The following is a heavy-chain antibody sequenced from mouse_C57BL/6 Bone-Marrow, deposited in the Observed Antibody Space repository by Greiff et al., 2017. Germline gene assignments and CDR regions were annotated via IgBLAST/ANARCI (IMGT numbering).Heavy chain of an antibody. J-gene: IGHJ3*01. Sequence: VKLMESGAELARPGASVKLSCKASGYTFTSYGISWVKQRTGQGLEWIGEIYPRSGNTYYNEKFKGKATLTADKSSSTAYMELRSLTSEDSAVYFCARPQFITTVVAPAGFAYWGQGTLVTVSA. CDR2: IYPRSGNT. CDR3: ARPQFITTVVAPAGFAY. CDR1: GYTFTSYG. V-gene: IGHV1-81*01. D-gene: IGHD1-1*01.